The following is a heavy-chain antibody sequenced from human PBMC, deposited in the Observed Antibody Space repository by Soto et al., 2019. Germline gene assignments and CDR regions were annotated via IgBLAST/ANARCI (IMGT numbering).Heavy chain of an antibody. V-gene: IGHV1-18*01. Sequence: QVQLVQSGAEVKKPGASVKVSCKASGYTFTSYGTSWVRQAPGQGLEWMGWISAYNGNTNYAKKLQGRVPMTTDTATSTDYMELRSLRSDDTAVDYCARDVRPYCSSTSCYPNWFDPWGQGTLGTVSS. D-gene: IGHD2-2*01. J-gene: IGHJ5*02. CDR1: GYTFTSYG. CDR2: ISAYNGNT. CDR3: ARDVRPYCSSTSCYPNWFDP.